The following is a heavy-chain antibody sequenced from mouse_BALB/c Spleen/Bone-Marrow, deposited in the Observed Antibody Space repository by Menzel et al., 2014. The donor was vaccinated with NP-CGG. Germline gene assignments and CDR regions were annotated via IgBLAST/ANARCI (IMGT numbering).Heavy chain of an antibody. Sequence: VQLQHSGAEFVKPGASVKLSCTASGFNIKDTYMHWVKQRPEQGLEWIGRIDPANGNTKYDPKFQGKATITADTSSNTAYLQLSSLTSEDTAVYYCATGFAYWGQGTLVTVTA. CDR1: GFNIKDTY. J-gene: IGHJ3*01. V-gene: IGHV14-3*02. CDR2: IDPANGNT. CDR3: ATGFAY.